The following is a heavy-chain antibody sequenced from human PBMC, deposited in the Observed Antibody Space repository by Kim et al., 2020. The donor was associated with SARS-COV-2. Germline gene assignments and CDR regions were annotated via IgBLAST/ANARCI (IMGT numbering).Heavy chain of an antibody. CDR3: AKTFTTDFWMPDTLPDY. CDR2: ISGSGGST. D-gene: IGHD3-3*01. V-gene: IGHV3-23*01. CDR1: GFTFSSYA. J-gene: IGHJ4*02. Sequence: GGSLRLSCAASGFTFSSYAMSWVRQAPGKGLEWVSAISGSGGSTYYADSVKGRFTISRDNSKNTLYLQMNSLRAEDTAVYYCAKTFTTDFWMPDTLPDYWGQGTLVTVSS.